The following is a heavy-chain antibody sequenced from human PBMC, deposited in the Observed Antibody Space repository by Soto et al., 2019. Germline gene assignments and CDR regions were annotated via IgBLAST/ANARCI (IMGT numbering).Heavy chain of an antibody. J-gene: IGHJ5*01. CDR2: INYSGST. Sequence: SETLSLTCGVSGGSFGSSAYYWGWIRQAPGKGLECIDSINYSGSTYYTPALKSRVTISVDTSRNQFSLKLSSVTAADTALYYCSRRAPEGFDPWGQGTLVTVSS. CDR3: SRRAPEGFDP. V-gene: IGHV4-39*01. CDR1: GGSFGSSAYY.